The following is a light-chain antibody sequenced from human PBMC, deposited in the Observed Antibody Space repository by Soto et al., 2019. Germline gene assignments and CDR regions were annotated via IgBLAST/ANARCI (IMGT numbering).Light chain of an antibody. CDR1: QSIGIF. J-gene: IGKJ4*01. Sequence: DIQMTQSPSSLSASVGGKVTITCRASQSIGIFSNWYQQKPGKAPQPLIYAASSLQSGVPSRFSASGSGADFTLTISSLQPEDFATYYCQHSYSIVTFGGGTKVDIK. CDR3: QHSYSIVT. V-gene: IGKV1-39*01. CDR2: AAS.